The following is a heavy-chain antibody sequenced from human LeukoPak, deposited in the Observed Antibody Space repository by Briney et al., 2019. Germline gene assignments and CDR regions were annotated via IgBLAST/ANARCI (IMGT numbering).Heavy chain of an antibody. CDR2: VNHSGST. Sequence: SETLSLTCAVYGGSFSGYYWSFIRQSPGKGLEWIGEVNHSGSTNYHPSLKSRVTRSVDTSTIQFSLKLNSVTAADTAVYYCAKGVYYYDSSGYYQLHLPYYFDYWGQGTLVTVSS. D-gene: IGHD3-22*01. J-gene: IGHJ4*02. CDR3: AKGVYYYDSSGYYQLHLPYYFDY. V-gene: IGHV4-34*01. CDR1: GGSFSGYY.